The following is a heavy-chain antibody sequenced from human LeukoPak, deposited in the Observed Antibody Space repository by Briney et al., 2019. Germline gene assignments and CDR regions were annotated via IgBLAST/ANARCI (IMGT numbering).Heavy chain of an antibody. CDR1: GFTFSSYE. J-gene: IGHJ4*02. CDR2: ISSSGSNI. Sequence: GGSLRLSCAASGFTFSSYEMNWVRQAPGKGLEWVSYISSSGSNIYYADSVKGRFTISRDNAKNSLYLQMNSLRAEDTAVYYCARALIYRVTDDYWGQGTLVTVSS. CDR3: ARALIYRVTDDY. V-gene: IGHV3-48*03. D-gene: IGHD3-3*01.